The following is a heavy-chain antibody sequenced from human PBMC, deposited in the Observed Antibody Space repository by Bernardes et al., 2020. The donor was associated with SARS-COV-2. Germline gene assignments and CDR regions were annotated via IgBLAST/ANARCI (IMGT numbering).Heavy chain of an antibody. CDR1: GFSLSTSGMC. J-gene: IGHJ4*02. CDR2: IDWDEDK. CDR3: ARIGETTLTTVGPFDY. V-gene: IGHV2-70*01. Sequence: SGPTLVKLTQTLTLTCTFSGFSLSTSGMCVSWIRQPPGKALEWLALIDWDEDKYYSTSLKTRLTISKDTSKNQVVLTMTNMDPVDTVTYYCARIGETTLTTVGPFDYWGQGTLVTVSS. D-gene: IGHD4-17*01.